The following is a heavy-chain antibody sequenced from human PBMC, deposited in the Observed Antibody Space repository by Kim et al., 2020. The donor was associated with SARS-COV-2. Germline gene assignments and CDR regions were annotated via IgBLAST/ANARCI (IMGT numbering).Heavy chain of an antibody. CDR1: GGSISSYY. V-gene: IGHV4-59*01. J-gene: IGHJ3*02. CDR3: ARGGGAVDDAFDI. D-gene: IGHD6-19*01. Sequence: SETLSLTCTVSGGSISSYYWSWIRQPPGKGLEWIGYIYYSGSTNYNPSLKSRVTISLDTSNNQFSLKLSSVTAADTAVYSCARGGGAVDDAFDIWGQGTMVTVSS. CDR2: IYYSGST.